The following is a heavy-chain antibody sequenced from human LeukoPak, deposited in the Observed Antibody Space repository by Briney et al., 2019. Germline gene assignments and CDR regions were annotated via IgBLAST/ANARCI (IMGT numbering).Heavy chain of an antibody. CDR3: ARVEDYDILTGFDY. CDR1: GFTFSSYE. CDR2: IKQDGREK. Sequence: PGGSLRLSCAASGFTFSSYEMSWVRQAPGKGLEWVANIKQDGREKYYVDSVKGRFTISRDNAKNSLYVQMNSLRAEDTAVYYCARVEDYDILTGFDYWGQGTLVTVSS. J-gene: IGHJ4*02. V-gene: IGHV3-7*01. D-gene: IGHD3-9*01.